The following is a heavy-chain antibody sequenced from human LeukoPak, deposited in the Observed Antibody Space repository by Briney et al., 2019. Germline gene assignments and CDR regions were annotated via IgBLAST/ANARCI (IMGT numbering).Heavy chain of an antibody. CDR1: GFTFSSYW. CDR3: ARGILVVGGAPPDY. V-gene: IGHV3-74*01. CDR2: INSDGSST. Sequence: QTGGSLRLSCAASGFTFSSYWMHWVRQVPGKGLVWVSRINSDGSSTSYADSVKGRFTITRDNAKNTLYVQMNSLRAADTAVYYCARGILVVGGAPPDYWGQGTLVTVSS. D-gene: IGHD1-26*01. J-gene: IGHJ4*02.